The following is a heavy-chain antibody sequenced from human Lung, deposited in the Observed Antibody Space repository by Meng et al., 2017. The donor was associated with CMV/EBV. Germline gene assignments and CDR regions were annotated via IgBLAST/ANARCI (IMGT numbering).Heavy chain of an antibody. J-gene: IGHJ1*01. Sequence: LREQGPGLVKPSAALSSSCAVAGDSITSHNRWAWVRQAPGKGLEWVGEIPNRGSSSYNPSLKSRVSMTIDNSKNQFSLKLTSVTAADTAVYHCLRRSGGSVWGQGTLVTVSS. CDR3: LRRSGGSV. V-gene: IGHV4-4*02. CDR1: GDSITSHNR. CDR2: IPNRGSS. D-gene: IGHD3-10*01.